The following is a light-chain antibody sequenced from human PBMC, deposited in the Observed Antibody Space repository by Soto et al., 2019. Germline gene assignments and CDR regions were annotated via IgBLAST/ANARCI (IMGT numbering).Light chain of an antibody. CDR2: EVS. V-gene: IGLV2-14*01. CDR1: SRDVGGYNY. Sequence: QSALTQPASVSGSPGQSITISCTGTSRDVGGYNYVSWYQQHPGKAPKLVIFEVSNRPSGVSDRFSGFKSANTAYLTISGVQPEDEADYHCSSYTTIKTVVFGGGTKLTVL. CDR3: SSYTTIKTVV. J-gene: IGLJ2*01.